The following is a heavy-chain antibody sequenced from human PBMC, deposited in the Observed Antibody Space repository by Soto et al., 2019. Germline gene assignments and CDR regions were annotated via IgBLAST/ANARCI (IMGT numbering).Heavy chain of an antibody. CDR2: INPNSGGT. V-gene: IGHV1-2*02. CDR1: GYTFTGYY. CDR3: ARSAYGDYDALGDYYYYGMDG. J-gene: IGHJ6*02. Sequence: ASVKGSCKASGYTFTGYYMHWVRQAPGQGLEWMGWINPNSGGTNYAQKFQGRVTMTRDTSTSTAYMELSRLRSDDKAVYYCARSAYGDYDALGDYYYYGMDGWRQGTTVTVSS. D-gene: IGHD4-17*01.